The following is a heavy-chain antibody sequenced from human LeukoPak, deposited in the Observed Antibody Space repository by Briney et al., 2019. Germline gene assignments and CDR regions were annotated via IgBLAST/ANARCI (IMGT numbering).Heavy chain of an antibody. CDR1: GFTFSSYS. CDR3: AKFFAPSGGASGWTWAIEC. V-gene: IGHV3-21*04. CDR2: ISSSSSYI. J-gene: IGHJ4*02. Sequence: GGSLRLSCAASGFTFSSYSMNWVRQAPGKGLEWVSSISSSSSYIYYADSVKGQFTISRDNAKNSLYLQMNSLRAEDTAVYYCAKFFAPSGGASGWTWAIECWGQGTLVTVSS. D-gene: IGHD6-25*01.